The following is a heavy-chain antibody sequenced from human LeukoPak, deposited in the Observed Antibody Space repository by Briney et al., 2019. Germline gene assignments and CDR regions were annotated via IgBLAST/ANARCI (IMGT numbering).Heavy chain of an antibody. CDR3: ARQGSSSRARYFDL. CDR1: GGSISRYY. J-gene: IGHJ2*01. CDR2: IYTSGST. Sequence: SETLSLTCTVSGGSISRYYWSWIRQPPGKGLEWIGYIYTSGSTNYNPSLKSRVTISVDTSRNQFSLKLSSVTAADTAVYYCARQGSSSRARYFDLWGRGTLVTVSS. D-gene: IGHD6-6*01. V-gene: IGHV4-4*09.